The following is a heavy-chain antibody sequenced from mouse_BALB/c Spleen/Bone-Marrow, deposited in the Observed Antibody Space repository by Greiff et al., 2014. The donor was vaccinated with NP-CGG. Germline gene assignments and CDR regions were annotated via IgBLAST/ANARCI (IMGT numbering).Heavy chain of an antibody. J-gene: IGHJ2*01. D-gene: IGHD2-1*01. CDR3: ARGGNYGY. Sequence: VKLQESGAELVKPGASVKLSCKTSGYTFTNYWIQWVKQRPGQGLGWIGEIFPGIGTTYYNEKFKGKATLTIDTSSSTAYMQLSSLTSEDFAVYFCARGGNYGYWGQGTTLTVSS. CDR2: IFPGIGTT. V-gene: IGHV1S132*01. CDR1: GYTFTNYW.